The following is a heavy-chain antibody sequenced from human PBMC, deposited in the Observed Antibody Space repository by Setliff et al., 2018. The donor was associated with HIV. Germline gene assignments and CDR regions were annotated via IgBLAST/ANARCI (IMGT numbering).Heavy chain of an antibody. CDR2: INPETGDP. V-gene: IGHV1-2*02. CDR3: ATGIPSDLDY. D-gene: IGHD2-21*01. J-gene: IGHJ4*01. Sequence: GASVKVSCKTSGYRFIGHYLHWVRLAPGQGPEWVGWINPETGDPNYAQKFRGRVLMTRDTSITTAFLHVAKLTSDETAIYYCATGIPSDLDYWGQGTLVTVSS. CDR1: GYRFIGHY.